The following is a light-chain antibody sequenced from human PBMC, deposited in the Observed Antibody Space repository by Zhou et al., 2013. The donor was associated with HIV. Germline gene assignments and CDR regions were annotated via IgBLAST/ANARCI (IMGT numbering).Light chain of an antibody. V-gene: IGKV1-8*01. CDR1: QGIGTY. J-gene: IGKJ4*01. CDR2: GAS. CDR3: QQSYSTPQLT. Sequence: AIRLTQSPSSLSASTGDRVTITCRASQGIGTYLAWYQQKPGKAPKFLIYGASTLQTGVPSRFSGSGSGTDFTLTISSLQPEDFATYYCQQSYSTPQLTFGGGTKVDIK.